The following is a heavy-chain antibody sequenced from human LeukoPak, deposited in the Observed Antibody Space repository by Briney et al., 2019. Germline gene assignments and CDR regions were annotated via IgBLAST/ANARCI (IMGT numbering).Heavy chain of an antibody. CDR3: ATKQWLAPPPDS. Sequence: GGSLRLSCAASGFNFIKYWMLWVRQAPGKGLEIVSRINTDGTVTTYADSVKGRFTVSRDNADNTMFLQMNSVRDEDTAVYYCATKQWLAPPPDSWGQGTPVTVSS. V-gene: IGHV3-74*01. CDR1: GFNFIKYW. D-gene: IGHD6-19*01. CDR2: INTDGTVT. J-gene: IGHJ4*02.